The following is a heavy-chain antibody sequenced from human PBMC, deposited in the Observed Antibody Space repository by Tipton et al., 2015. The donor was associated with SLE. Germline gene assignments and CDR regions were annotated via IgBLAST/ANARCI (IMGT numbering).Heavy chain of an antibody. CDR3: ARIHYYSSGSRDY. J-gene: IGHJ4*02. D-gene: IGHD3-10*01. CDR1: GFTFNRYW. V-gene: IGHV3-74*02. Sequence: QLVQSGGGLVQPGGSLRLSCAASGFTFNRYWMHWVRQAPGKGLMWVSRIDSDGTITNYADTVKGRFTISRDNAKDTLYLQMNSLRAEDTAVYYCARIHYYSSGSRDYWGQGTLVTVSS. CDR2: IDSDGTIT.